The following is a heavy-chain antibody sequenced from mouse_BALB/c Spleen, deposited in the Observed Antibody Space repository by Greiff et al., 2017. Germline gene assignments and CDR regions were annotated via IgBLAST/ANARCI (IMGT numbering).Heavy chain of an antibody. V-gene: IGHV14-4*02. CDR2: IDPENGDT. J-gene: IGHJ3*01. D-gene: IGHD4-1*01. CDR1: GFNIKDYY. CDR3: NAKLGRAWFAY. Sequence: EVQLQQSGAELVRSGASVKLSCTASGFNIKDYYMHWVKQRPEQGLEWIGWIDPENGDTEYAPKFQGKATMTADTSSNTAYLQLSSLTSEDTAVYYCNAKLGRAWFAYWGQGTLVTVSA.